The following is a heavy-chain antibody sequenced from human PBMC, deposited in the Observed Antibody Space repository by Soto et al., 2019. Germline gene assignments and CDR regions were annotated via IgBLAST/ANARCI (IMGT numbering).Heavy chain of an antibody. CDR1: GGTFSSYA. CDR3: ARVWSDCSGGSCYPGYYGMDV. D-gene: IGHD2-15*01. J-gene: IGHJ6*02. CDR2: IIPIFGTA. Sequence: ASVKVSCKASGGTFSSYAISWVRQAHGQGLEWMGGIIPIFGTANYAQKFQGRVTITADESTSTAYMELRSLRSDDTAVYYCARVWSDCSGGSCYPGYYGMDVWGQGTTVTVSS. V-gene: IGHV1-69*13.